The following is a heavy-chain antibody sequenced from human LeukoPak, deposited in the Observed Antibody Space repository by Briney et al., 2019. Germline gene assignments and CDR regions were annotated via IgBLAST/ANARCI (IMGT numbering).Heavy chain of an antibody. CDR3: ARHRLILAAAGGAFDI. J-gene: IGHJ3*02. V-gene: IGHV4-4*09. CDR2: IYTSGST. CDR1: GGSISSYY. Sequence: PSETLSLTCTVSGGSISSYYWSWIRQPPGKGREWIGYIYTSGSTNYNPSLKSRVTISVDTSKNQFSLKLSSVTAADTAVYYCARHRLILAAAGGAFDIWGQGTMVTVSS. D-gene: IGHD6-13*01.